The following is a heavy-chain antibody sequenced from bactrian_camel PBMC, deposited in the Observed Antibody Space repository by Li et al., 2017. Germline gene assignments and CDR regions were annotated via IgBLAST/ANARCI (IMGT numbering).Heavy chain of an antibody. V-gene: IGHV3S40*01. CDR2: VNRRAGGT. D-gene: IGHD1*01. CDR1: GNTDSLNY. J-gene: IGHJ4*01. Sequence: SGNTDSLNYMGWFRQVPGKEREGVAAVNRRAGGTWYADSVKGRFTISQDNAKKTVYLQMNSLKPEDSAMYYCAARLGWCGGDIPFAGATVFTYQGQGTQVTVS.